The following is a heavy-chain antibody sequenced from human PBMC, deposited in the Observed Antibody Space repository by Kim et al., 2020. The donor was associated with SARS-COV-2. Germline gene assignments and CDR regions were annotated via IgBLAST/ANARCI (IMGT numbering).Heavy chain of an antibody. V-gene: IGHV3-48*02. CDR3: ARNRYYYGSGSDY. Sequence: YADSVKGRFTISRDNAKNSLYLQMNSLRDEDTAVYYCARNRYYYGSGSDYWGQGTLVTVSS. J-gene: IGHJ4*02. D-gene: IGHD3-10*01.